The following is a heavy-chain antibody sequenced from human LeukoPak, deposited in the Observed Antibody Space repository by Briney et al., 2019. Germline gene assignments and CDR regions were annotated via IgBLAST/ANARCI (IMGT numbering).Heavy chain of an antibody. J-gene: IGHJ4*02. CDR3: ARDLVATYLYYFDY. CDR1: GFTFSTYA. V-gene: IGHV3-30-3*01. Sequence: GGSLSLFRAPSGFTFSTYAMHCARQAPGNGLEWLAFISYDGSNKYYADSVKGRFTISRDNSKNMLYLQMNSLTAEDTAVYLCARDLVATYLYYFDYWGQGTLVTVPS. CDR2: ISYDGSNK. D-gene: IGHD5-12*01.